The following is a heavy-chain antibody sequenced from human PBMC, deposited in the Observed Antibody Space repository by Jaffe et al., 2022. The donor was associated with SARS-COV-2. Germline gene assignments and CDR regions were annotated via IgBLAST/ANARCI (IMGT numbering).Heavy chain of an antibody. J-gene: IGHJ4*02. CDR1: GFSFSNYG. D-gene: IGHD2-21*02. CDR3: ARDQAYCGGDCYLLANLLNVGPPDS. Sequence: QVQLVESGGGVVQPGRSLRLSCAASGFSFSNYGMHWVRQAPGKGLEWVAIISYDGSKKYYADSVTGRFTISRDNSKNTLYLQMTGLRTEDTAVYYCARDQAYCGGDCYLLANLLNVGPPDSWGQGTLVSVSS. V-gene: IGHV3-30*19. CDR2: ISYDGSKK.